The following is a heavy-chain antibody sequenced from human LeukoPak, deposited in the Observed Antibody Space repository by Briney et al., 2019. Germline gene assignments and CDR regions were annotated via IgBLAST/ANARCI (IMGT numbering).Heavy chain of an antibody. CDR3: ARWILEWEPAFDI. V-gene: IGHV4-34*01. CDR1: GGSFSGYY. D-gene: IGHD3-3*01. CDR2: INHSGST. Sequence: PSETLSLTCAVYGGSFSGYYWSWIRQPPGKGLEWIGEINHSGSTNYNPSLKSRVTISVDTSKNQFSLKLSSVTAADTAVYYCARWILEWEPAFDIWGQGTMVTVSS. J-gene: IGHJ3*02.